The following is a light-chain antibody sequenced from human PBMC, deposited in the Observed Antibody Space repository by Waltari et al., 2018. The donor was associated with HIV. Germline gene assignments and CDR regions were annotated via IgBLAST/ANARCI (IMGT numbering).Light chain of an antibody. V-gene: IGLV1-47*01. Sequence: QPKMTQAPSASKTPGQRITMSCSGTKSNIGNHFIYWYQQIAGAAPRLVMARNDQRPAGVPDRVSGTKAGTSAFLAIKDLRRDDEATYFGASWDDKVGHWILGGGTRLTV. CDR3: ASWDDKVGHWI. CDR1: KSNIGNHF. CDR2: RND. J-gene: IGLJ2*01.